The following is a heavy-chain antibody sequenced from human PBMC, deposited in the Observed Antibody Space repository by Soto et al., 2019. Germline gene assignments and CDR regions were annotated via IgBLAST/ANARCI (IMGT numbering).Heavy chain of an antibody. Sequence: EVQLLVSGGGLVQPGGSLRLSCSTSGFTFSTYAMNWVRQAPGKGLEWVSALSGSGGTTYYADSVRGRSTISRDNSKNTLFLQMSSLRAEDTALYYCAKQRAGYGSGSDTFYFDFWGQGTLVTVSS. CDR3: AKQRAGYGSGSDTFYFDF. J-gene: IGHJ4*02. CDR2: LSGSGGTT. CDR1: GFTFSTYA. V-gene: IGHV3-23*01. D-gene: IGHD3-10*01.